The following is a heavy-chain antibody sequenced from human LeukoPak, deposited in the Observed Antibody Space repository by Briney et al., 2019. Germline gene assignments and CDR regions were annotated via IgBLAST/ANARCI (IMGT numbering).Heavy chain of an antibody. V-gene: IGHV1-18*01. D-gene: IGHD4-11*01. J-gene: IGHJ4*02. CDR2: ISAYNGNT. Sequence: GASVKVSCKASGYTFTSYGISWVRQAPGQGLEWMGWISAYNGNTNYAQKLQGRVTMTTDTSTSTAYMELRSLRSDDTAVYYCARDIYHMTTVTTAFDYWGQGTLVTVSS. CDR3: ARDIYHMTTVTTAFDY. CDR1: GYTFTSYG.